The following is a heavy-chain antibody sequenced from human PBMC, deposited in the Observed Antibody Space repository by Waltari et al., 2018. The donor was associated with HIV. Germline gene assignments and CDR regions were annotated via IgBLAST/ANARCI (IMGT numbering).Heavy chain of an antibody. CDR2: ISYDGSNK. V-gene: IGHV3-30*18. CDR3: AKDPYYYDSSGYADYFDY. J-gene: IGHJ4*02. D-gene: IGHD3-22*01. CDR1: GFTFSSYG. Sequence: QVQLVESGGGVVQPGRSLRLSCAASGFTFSSYGMHWVRQAPGKGLEWVAVISYDGSNKYYADSVKSRFTISRDNSKNTLYLQMNSLRAEDTAVYYCAKDPYYYDSSGYADYFDYWGQGTLVTVSS.